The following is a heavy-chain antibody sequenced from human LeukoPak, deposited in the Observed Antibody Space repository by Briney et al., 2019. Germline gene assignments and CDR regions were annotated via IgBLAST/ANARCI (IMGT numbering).Heavy chain of an antibody. CDR1: GGSISTTSYF. V-gene: IGHV4-39*07. J-gene: IGHJ5*02. CDR3: ARVYSSTHNWFDA. CDR2: IYYSGTT. D-gene: IGHD2-2*01. Sequence: KASETLSLTCTVSGGSISTTSYFWAWIRQPPGGGLEWIASIYYSGTTYYKSSLKSRVTISIERSKNQFSLKLNSLTAADTAVYFCARVYSSTHNWFDAWGQGTQVTVSS.